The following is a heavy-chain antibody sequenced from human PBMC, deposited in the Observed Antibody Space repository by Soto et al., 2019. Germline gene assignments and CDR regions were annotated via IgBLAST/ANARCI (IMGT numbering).Heavy chain of an antibody. Sequence: EMQLLESGGGLVQPGGSLRLSCAASGFTFSTYAMSWVRQAPGKGLEWVSTITTLGTTYYADPVKGRFTLSRDNSKNMLYLQMNSLRDEDTALYYCAKGPLIVVVPFDSWGQGTLVTVSS. V-gene: IGHV3-23*01. CDR1: GFTFSTYA. CDR3: AKGPLIVVVPFDS. D-gene: IGHD2-15*01. CDR2: ITTLGTT. J-gene: IGHJ4*02.